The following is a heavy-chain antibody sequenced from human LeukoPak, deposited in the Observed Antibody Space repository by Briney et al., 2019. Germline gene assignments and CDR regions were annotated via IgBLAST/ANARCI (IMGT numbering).Heavy chain of an antibody. CDR2: IYYSGST. Sequence: SQTLSLTCTVSGGSISSGGYYWSWIRQHPGKGLEWIGDIYYSGSTYYNPSLKSRVTISVDTSKNQFSLKLSSVTAADTAVYYCARDKRYSSGWYGFDYWGQGTLVTVSS. D-gene: IGHD6-19*01. CDR1: GGSISSGGYY. CDR3: ARDKRYSSGWYGFDY. V-gene: IGHV4-31*03. J-gene: IGHJ4*02.